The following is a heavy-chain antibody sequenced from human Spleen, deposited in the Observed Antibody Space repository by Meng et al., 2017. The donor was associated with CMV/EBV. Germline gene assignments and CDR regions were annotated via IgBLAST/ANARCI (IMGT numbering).Heavy chain of an antibody. J-gene: IGHJ4*02. Sequence: QVQLGQSGAEMKKPGASVKVSCKTSGYSFPAYYMHWVRQAPGQGLEWMGWINPHNGATKYAQKFQGRVTMTRHTSISTAYMDLSGLTSDDTAIYYCAKDEGSSSSGDYWGQGTLVTVSS. V-gene: IGHV1-2*02. CDR3: AKDEGSSSSGDY. CDR1: GYSFPAYY. D-gene: IGHD6-6*01. CDR2: INPHNGAT.